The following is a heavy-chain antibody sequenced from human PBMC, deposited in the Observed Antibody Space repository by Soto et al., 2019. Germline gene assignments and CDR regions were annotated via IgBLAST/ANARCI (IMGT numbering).Heavy chain of an antibody. D-gene: IGHD3-22*01. CDR2: ISSSSSYI. CDR3: ASHPRDSSGYWYYFDY. J-gene: IGHJ4*02. V-gene: IGHV3-21*01. CDR1: GFTFSSYS. Sequence: EVQLVESGGGLVKPGGSLRLSCAGSGFTFSSYSMNWVRQAPGKGLEWVSSISSSSSYIYYADSVKGRFTISRDNAKNXLYLQMNSLRAEDTAVYYCASHPRDSSGYWYYFDYWGQGTLVTVSS.